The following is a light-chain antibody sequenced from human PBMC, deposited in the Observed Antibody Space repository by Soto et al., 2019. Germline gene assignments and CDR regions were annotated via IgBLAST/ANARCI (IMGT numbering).Light chain of an antibody. CDR2: DAS. CDR3: QRYDSFRT. CDR1: QYIGSA. J-gene: IGKJ1*01. V-gene: IGKV3-15*01. Sequence: EVVLTQSPATLSVSPGDRATLSCRASQYIGSAVAWYHQRSGQAPRLLIFDASIRVPTTPARFSGSVSGTEFTLTISSLESEDVAVYYCQRYDSFRTFGQGTKVDIK.